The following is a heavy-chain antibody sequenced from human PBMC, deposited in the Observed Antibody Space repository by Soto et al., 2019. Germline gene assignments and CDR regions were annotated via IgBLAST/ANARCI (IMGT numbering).Heavy chain of an antibody. CDR1: GFTVSSNY. CDR3: ARVPSSYYDILTGYGDV. V-gene: IGHV3-53*04. J-gene: IGHJ6*04. Sequence: PGGSLRLSCAASGFTVSSNYMSWVRQAPGKGLEWVSVIYSGGSTYYADSVKGRFTISRHNSKNTLYLQMNSLRAEDTAVYYCARVPSSYYDILTGYGDVWGKGTTVTVSS. CDR2: IYSGGST. D-gene: IGHD3-9*01.